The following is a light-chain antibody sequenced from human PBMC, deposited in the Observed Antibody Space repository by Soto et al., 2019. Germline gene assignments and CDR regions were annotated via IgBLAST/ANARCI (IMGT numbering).Light chain of an antibody. CDR3: SSWSSNSTQV. J-gene: IGLJ1*01. V-gene: IGLV2-14*03. CDR2: DVR. Sequence: QAVLNQPASVSWSPGQSIPISRTWTSSAIGDNNSVHWYQQHPGKAPKLVIYDVRNRPSGVSSRFSGFRSGNTASLTISGLQAEYEADFYCSSWSSNSTQVFGTGTKVTVL. CDR1: SSAIGDNNS.